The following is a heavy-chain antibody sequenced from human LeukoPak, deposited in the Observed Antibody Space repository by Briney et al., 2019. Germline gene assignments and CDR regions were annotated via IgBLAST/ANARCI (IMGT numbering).Heavy chain of an antibody. V-gene: IGHV3-30-3*01. CDR3: ARGRAVAGTAFDY. D-gene: IGHD6-19*01. CDR2: ISYDGSNK. J-gene: IGHJ4*02. CDR1: GFTFSSYA. Sequence: GRSLRLSCAASGFTFSSYAMHWVRQAPGKGLEWVAVISYDGSNKYYADSVKGRFTISRDNSKNTLYLQMNSLRAEDTAVFYCARGRAVAGTAFDYWGQGTLVTVSS.